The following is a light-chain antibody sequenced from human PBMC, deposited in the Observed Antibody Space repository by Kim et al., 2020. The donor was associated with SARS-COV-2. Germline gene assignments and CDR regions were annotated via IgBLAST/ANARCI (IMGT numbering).Light chain of an antibody. J-gene: IGKJ1*01. V-gene: IGKV1-27*01. Sequence: ASVGDRVTISCRASQGISNYLAWYQQKPGKVPKLLIYAASTLQSGVPSRFSGSGSGTDFTLTISSLQPEDVATYYCQKYNSAPQTFGQGTKVDIK. CDR3: QKYNSAPQT. CDR1: QGISNY. CDR2: AAS.